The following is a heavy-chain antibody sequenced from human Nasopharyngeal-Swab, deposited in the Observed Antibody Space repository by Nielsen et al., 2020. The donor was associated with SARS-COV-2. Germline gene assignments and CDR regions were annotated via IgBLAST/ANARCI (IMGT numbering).Heavy chain of an antibody. J-gene: IGHJ4*02. CDR3: ARNDYGDYGGRTEF. V-gene: IGHV3-73*01. D-gene: IGHD4-17*01. CDR2: IGDKDHNYAT. Sequence: GESLKISCAASGFIFSASAIHWVRQASGKGLEWVGRIGDKDHNYATTYGASVQGRFTISRDDSKNTAFLQMDSLKASDTATYFCARNDYGDYGGRTEFWGQGTLVTVSS. CDR1: GFIFSASA.